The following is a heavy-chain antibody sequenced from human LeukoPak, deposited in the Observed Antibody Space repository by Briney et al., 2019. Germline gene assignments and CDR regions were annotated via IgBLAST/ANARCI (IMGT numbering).Heavy chain of an antibody. CDR3: TKDFGEWWGAFDI. D-gene: IGHD3-16*01. Sequence: ASVKVSCKASGYTFTSYDINWVRQATGQGLEWMGWMSPNSGNTGYAQKFQGRVTMTRNTSISTAYMELSSLRSEDTAVYYCTKDFGEWWGAFDIWGQGTMVTVFS. CDR1: GYTFTSYD. J-gene: IGHJ3*02. V-gene: IGHV1-8*01. CDR2: MSPNSGNT.